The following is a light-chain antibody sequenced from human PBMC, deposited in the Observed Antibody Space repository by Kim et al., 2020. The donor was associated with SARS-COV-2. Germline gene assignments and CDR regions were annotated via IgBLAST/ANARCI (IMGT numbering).Light chain of an antibody. CDR2: KVS. CDR3: MQGIPRTPWT. CDR1: QSLVHSDGNTY. Sequence: DIVMTQSPLSLPVALGQAASISCRSSQSLVHSDGNTYLSWFQQRPGQSPRRLIYKVSNRDSGVPDKFSGSGSGTDFTLKISRVEAEDVGVYYCMQGIPRTPWTFGQGTKLEI. J-gene: IGKJ1*01. V-gene: IGKV2-30*02.